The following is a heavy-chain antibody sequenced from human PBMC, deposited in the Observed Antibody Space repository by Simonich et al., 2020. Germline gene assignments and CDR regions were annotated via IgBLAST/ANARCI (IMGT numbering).Heavy chain of an antibody. CDR2: INPNSGGT. CDR3: ARGGVRSSSWYWYFDL. J-gene: IGHJ2*01. Sequence: QVQLVQSGAEVKKPGASVKVSCKASGYPFTGYYMHWVRQAPGQGLEWKRWINPNSGGTNYAQKFQGRVNMTRDTSISTAYMALSRLRSDDTAVYYCARGGVRSSSWYWYFDLWGRGTLVTVSS. D-gene: IGHD6-13*01. V-gene: IGHV1-2*02. CDR1: GYPFTGYY.